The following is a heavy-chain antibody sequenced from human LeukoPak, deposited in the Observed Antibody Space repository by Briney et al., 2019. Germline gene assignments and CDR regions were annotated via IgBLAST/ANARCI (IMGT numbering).Heavy chain of an antibody. CDR2: ISDSGGGT. Sequence: GGSLRLSCAASGFIFSNYAMSWVRQAPGKGLEWVSTISDSGGGTYYADSVKGRFTISRDNSKNTLYLQMNSLRAEDTAVYYCAKGASSSWPEYFQHWGQGTLVTVSS. CDR1: GFIFSNYA. D-gene: IGHD6-13*01. CDR3: AKGASSSWPEYFQH. V-gene: IGHV3-23*01. J-gene: IGHJ1*01.